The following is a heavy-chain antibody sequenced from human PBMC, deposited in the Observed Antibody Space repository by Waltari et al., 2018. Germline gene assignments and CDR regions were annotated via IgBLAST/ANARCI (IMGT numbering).Heavy chain of an antibody. D-gene: IGHD1-1*01. Sequence: QVQLQDSGPGLVTPSGTLSPTCPVPCGSTSRSNWWRWVRPPPGKGLEGIGEIDHSGANTFYADSVKGRFTISRDNSKNTVFLQMNSLRADDTASYFCTISDRDIWSGFHHWGQGALVTVSS. CDR1: CGSTSRSNW. V-gene: IGHV4-4*02. CDR3: TISDRDIWSGFHH. J-gene: IGHJ4*02. CDR2: IDHSGANT.